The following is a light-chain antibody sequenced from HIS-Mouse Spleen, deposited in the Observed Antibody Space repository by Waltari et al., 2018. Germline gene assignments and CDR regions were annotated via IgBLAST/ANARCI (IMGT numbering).Light chain of an antibody. J-gene: IGKJ1*01. CDR3: QQYNSYSWT. Sequence: DIQMTQSPSTLSASVGDSVTITCRASQSISSWLAWYQQKPGKAHKLLIYKASSLESGVPSRFSGSGSGTEFTLTISSLQPDDFATYYCQQYNSYSWTFGQGTKVEIK. CDR1: QSISSW. V-gene: IGKV1-5*03. CDR2: KAS.